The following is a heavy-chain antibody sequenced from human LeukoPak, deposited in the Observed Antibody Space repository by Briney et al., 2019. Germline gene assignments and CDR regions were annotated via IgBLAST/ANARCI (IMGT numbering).Heavy chain of an antibody. D-gene: IGHD2-15*01. V-gene: IGHV4-39*07. CDR3: ARQPHIVVVDNWFDP. Sequence: PSDTLSLTCTVSGGSITSSGVYWGWIRQPPGKGLEWIGNIYYGGGAYYNPSLKSRVTISVDTSKNQFSLKLSSVTAADTAVYYCARQPHIVVVDNWFDPWGQGTLVAVSS. CDR2: IYYGGGA. CDR1: GGSITSSGVY. J-gene: IGHJ5*02.